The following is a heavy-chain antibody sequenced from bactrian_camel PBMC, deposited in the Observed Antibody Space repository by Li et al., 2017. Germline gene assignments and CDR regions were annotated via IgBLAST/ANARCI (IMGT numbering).Heavy chain of an antibody. CDR2: VYFGDGST. CDR1: GHTYSSNC. V-gene: IGHV3S54*01. CDR3: TIRRDASHKY. J-gene: IGHJ4*01. Sequence: QVQLVESGGGSVQPGGSLRLSCGTSGHTYSSNCMGWFRQAPGKEREGVAFVYFGDGSTYYADSVKGRFTVSRGNAKNTMYLQMNSLKFVDTAVYYCTIRRDASHKYWGQGTQVTVS. D-gene: IGHD1*01.